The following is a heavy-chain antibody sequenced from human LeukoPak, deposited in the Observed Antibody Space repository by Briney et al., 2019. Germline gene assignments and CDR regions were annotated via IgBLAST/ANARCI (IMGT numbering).Heavy chain of an antibody. J-gene: IGHJ5*02. CDR1: GGSISSGDYY. V-gene: IGHV4-30-4*01. D-gene: IGHD3-10*01. CDR3: ARGARGVRGVISWSDP. Sequence: SQTLSLTCSVSGGSISSGDYYWSWIRQPPGKGLEWIGYIYYSGSTYYNPSLKSRVTISVDTSKNQFSLKLSSVTAADTAVYYCARGARGVRGVISWSDPWGQGTLVTVSS. CDR2: IYYSGST.